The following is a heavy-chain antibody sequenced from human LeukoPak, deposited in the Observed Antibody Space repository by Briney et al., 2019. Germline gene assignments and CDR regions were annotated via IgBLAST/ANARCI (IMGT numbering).Heavy chain of an antibody. J-gene: IGHJ6*03. Sequence: ASVKVSCKASGYTFTGYYIHWVRQAPGQGLEWMGWINPNSGGTNYAQKFQGRVTMTRDTSISTAYMELSRLRSDDTAVYYCARRGVQWQDGYYYYMDVWGKGTTVTVSS. D-gene: IGHD6-19*01. CDR1: GYTFTGYY. V-gene: IGHV1-2*02. CDR3: ARRGVQWQDGYYYYMDV. CDR2: INPNSGGT.